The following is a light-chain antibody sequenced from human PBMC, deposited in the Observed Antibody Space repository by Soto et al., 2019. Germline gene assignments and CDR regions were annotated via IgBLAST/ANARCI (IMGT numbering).Light chain of an antibody. Sequence: QSVLTQPASVSGSPGQSITISCTGTSSDVGGYDYVSWYQQLPGKAPKLLIYDVNNRPSGVSHRFSGSKSGNTASLTIFGLQAEDEADYYCSSYTGSSTFVFGTGTKVTVL. CDR2: DVN. CDR1: SSDVGGYDY. V-gene: IGLV2-14*01. CDR3: SSYTGSSTFV. J-gene: IGLJ1*01.